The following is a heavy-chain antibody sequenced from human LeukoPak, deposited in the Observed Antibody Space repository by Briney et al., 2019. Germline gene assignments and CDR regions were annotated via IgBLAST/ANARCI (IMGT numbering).Heavy chain of an antibody. CDR2: IIPIFGTA. CDR1: GGTFSSYA. Sequence: SVKVSCKASGGTFSSYAISWVRQAPGQGLEWMGGIIPIFGTANYAQKFQGRVTMTEDTSTDTAYMELSSLRSEDTAVYYCATPDGYSYGNEFDYWGQGTLVTVSS. J-gene: IGHJ4*02. D-gene: IGHD5-18*01. CDR3: ATPDGYSYGNEFDY. V-gene: IGHV1-69*06.